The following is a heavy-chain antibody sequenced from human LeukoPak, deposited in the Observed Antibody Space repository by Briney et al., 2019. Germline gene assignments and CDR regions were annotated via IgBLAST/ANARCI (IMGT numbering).Heavy chain of an antibody. CDR1: GGSISSGGYY. Sequence: PSETLSLTCTVSGGSISSGGYYWSWIRQHPGEGLEWIGYIYYSGSTYYNPSLKSRVTISVDTSKNQFSLKLSSVTAADTAVYYCAREAPNLVSQPSIIDYWGQGTLVTVSS. D-gene: IGHD6-6*01. V-gene: IGHV4-31*03. CDR3: AREAPNLVSQPSIIDY. CDR2: IYYSGST. J-gene: IGHJ4*02.